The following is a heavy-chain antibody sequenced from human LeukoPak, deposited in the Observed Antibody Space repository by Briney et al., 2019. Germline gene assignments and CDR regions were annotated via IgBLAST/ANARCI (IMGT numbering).Heavy chain of an antibody. V-gene: IGHV3-48*03. Sequence: GGSLRLSCAASGFTFSSYEMNWVRQAPGRGLEWVSYITSSGSTIYYADSVKGRFTISGDNAKNSLYLQMNSLRAEDTAVYYCARLDSSGYWGQGTLVTVSS. CDR2: ITSSGSTI. CDR1: GFTFSSYE. CDR3: ARLDSSGY. J-gene: IGHJ4*02. D-gene: IGHD3-22*01.